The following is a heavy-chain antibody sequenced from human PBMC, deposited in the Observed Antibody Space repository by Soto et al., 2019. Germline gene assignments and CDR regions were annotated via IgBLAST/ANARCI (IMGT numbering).Heavy chain of an antibody. D-gene: IGHD3-16*02. Sequence: PGGSLKLSCAAFGFTFSRYAMSWVRQAPGKGLEWVSAISGSGGSTYYADSVKGRFTISRANSKNTLYLQINSMRAEDTAVYYIAKVFEIMITFGGVIARGAFDTWGKGTTVTFPS. CDR2: ISGSGGST. V-gene: IGHV3-23*01. CDR1: GFTFSRYA. CDR3: AKVFEIMITFGGVIARGAFDT. J-gene: IGHJ3*02.